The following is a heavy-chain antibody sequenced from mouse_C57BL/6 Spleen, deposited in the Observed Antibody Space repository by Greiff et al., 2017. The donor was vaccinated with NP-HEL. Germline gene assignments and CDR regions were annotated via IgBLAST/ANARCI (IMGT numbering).Heavy chain of an antibody. CDR2: INPGSGGT. CDR1: GYAFTNYL. V-gene: IGHV1-54*01. CDR3: ARGIYYGNYFDY. Sequence: QVQLQQSGAELVRPGTSVKVSCKASGYAFTNYLIEWVKQRPGQGLEWIGVINPGSGGTNYNEKFKGKATLTADKSSSTDYMQLSSLTSEDSAVYFCARGIYYGNYFDYWGQGTTLTVSS. J-gene: IGHJ2*01. D-gene: IGHD2-1*01.